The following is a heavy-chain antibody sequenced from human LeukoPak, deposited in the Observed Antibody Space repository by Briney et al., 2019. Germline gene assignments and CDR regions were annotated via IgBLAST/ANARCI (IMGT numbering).Heavy chain of an antibody. D-gene: IGHD6-19*01. CDR1: GFTFGDYA. Sequence: PGGSLRLSCTASGFTFGDYAMSWFRQAPGKGLEWVGFIRSKAYGGTTEYAASVKGRFTISRDDSKSIAYLQMNSLKTEDTAVYYCTRAVVAGRGHLGWFDPWGQGTLVTVSS. CDR2: IRSKAYGGTT. CDR3: TRAVVAGRGHLGWFDP. V-gene: IGHV3-49*03. J-gene: IGHJ5*02.